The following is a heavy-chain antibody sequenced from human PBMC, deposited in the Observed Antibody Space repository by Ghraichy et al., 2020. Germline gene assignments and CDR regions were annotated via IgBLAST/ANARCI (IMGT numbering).Heavy chain of an antibody. CDR1: GGSISSYY. Sequence: SQTLSLTCTVSGGSISSYYWSWIRQPAGKGLEWIGRIYTSGSTNYNPSLKSRVTMSVDTSKNQFSLKLSSVTAADTAVYYCARDYVWGSYRQYYFDYWGQGTLVTVSS. V-gene: IGHV4-4*07. CDR3: ARDYVWGSYRQYYFDY. D-gene: IGHD3-16*02. CDR2: IYTSGST. J-gene: IGHJ4*02.